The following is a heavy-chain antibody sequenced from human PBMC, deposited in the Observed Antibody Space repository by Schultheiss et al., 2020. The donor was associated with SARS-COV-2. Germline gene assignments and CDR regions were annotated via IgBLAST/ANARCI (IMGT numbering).Heavy chain of an antibody. J-gene: IGHJ4*02. CDR1: GFTFSSYG. D-gene: IGHD1-26*01. V-gene: IGHV3-33*01. CDR2: IWYDGSNK. CDR3: ARDYSGSYSWFDY. Sequence: SCAASGFTFSSYGMHWVRQAPGKGLEWVAVIWYDGSNKYYADSVKGRFTISRDNSKNTLYLQMNSLRAEDTAVYYCARDYSGSYSWFDYWGQGTLVTVSS.